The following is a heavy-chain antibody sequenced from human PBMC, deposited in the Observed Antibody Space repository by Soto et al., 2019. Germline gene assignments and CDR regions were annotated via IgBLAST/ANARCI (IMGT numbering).Heavy chain of an antibody. D-gene: IGHD5-18*01. V-gene: IGHV4-34*01. CDR2: INHSGST. CDR1: GGSFSGYY. Sequence: QVQLQQWGAGLLKPSETLSLTCAVYGGSFSGYYWSWIRQPPGKGLEWIGEINHSGSTNYNPSIKSRVTISVDTSKNQFSLKLSSVTAADTAVYYCARGGRYNYGPSPFDYWGQGTLVTVSS. CDR3: ARGGRYNYGPSPFDY. J-gene: IGHJ4*02.